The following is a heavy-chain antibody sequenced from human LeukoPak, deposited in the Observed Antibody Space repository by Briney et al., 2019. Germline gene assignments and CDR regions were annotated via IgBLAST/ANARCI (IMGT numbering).Heavy chain of an antibody. CDR3: AKRYYDNSGHFGS. J-gene: IGHJ4*02. D-gene: IGHD3-22*01. Sequence: GGSLRLSCAASGLTFSSYSMNWVRQAPGKGLEWVSSISSSSSYIYYADSVKGRFTISRNNAKNSLYLQTNSLRAEDTAVYYCAKRYYDNSGHFGSWGQGTLVTVSS. CDR2: ISSSSSYI. CDR1: GLTFSSYS. V-gene: IGHV3-21*04.